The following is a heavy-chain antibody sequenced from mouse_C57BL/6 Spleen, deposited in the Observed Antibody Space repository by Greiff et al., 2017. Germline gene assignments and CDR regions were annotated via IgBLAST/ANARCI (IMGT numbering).Heavy chain of an antibody. Sequence: VQLKESGPELVKPGASVKISCKASGYAFSSSWMNWVKQRPGKGLEWIGRIYPGDGDTNYNGKFKGKATLTADKSSSTAYMQLSSLTSEDSAVYFCARWGYYYFDYGGQGTTLTVSS. CDR2: IYPGDGDT. CDR3: ARWGYYYFDY. V-gene: IGHV1-82*01. D-gene: IGHD1-1*01. J-gene: IGHJ2*01. CDR1: GYAFSSSW.